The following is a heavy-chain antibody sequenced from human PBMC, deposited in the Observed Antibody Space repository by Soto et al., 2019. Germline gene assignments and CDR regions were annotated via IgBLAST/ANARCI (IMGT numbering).Heavy chain of an antibody. CDR2: IYYSGST. D-gene: IGHD5-12*01. J-gene: IGHJ4*02. V-gene: IGHV4-59*01. Sequence: SPTLSLTCTVSGGSISSYYWSWIRQPPGKGLEWIGYIYYSGSTNYNPSLKSRVTISVDTSKNQFSLKLSSVTAADTAVYYCARRFLKSRDGYNPSVDYFDYWGQGTLVTVSS. CDR3: ARRFLKSRDGYNPSVDYFDY. CDR1: GGSISSYY.